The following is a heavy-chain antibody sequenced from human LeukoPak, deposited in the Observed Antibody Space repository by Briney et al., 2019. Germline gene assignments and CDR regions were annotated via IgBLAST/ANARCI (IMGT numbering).Heavy chain of an antibody. Sequence: ASVKVSCKASGGTFSSYAISWVRQAPGQGLEWMGGIIPIFGTANYAQRFQRRVTITADESTSTAYMELSSLRSEDTAVYYCARVLSGSLGDAFDIWGQGTMVTVSS. V-gene: IGHV1-69*13. D-gene: IGHD1-26*01. CDR3: ARVLSGSLGDAFDI. CDR1: GGTFSSYA. J-gene: IGHJ3*02. CDR2: IIPIFGTA.